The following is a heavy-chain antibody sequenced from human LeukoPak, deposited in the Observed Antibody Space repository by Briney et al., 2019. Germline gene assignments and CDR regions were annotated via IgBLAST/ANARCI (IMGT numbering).Heavy chain of an antibody. CDR3: AREGGSQLDNAFDI. CDR2: INWSGGST. J-gene: IGHJ3*02. V-gene: IGHV3-20*04. Sequence: GGSLRLSCETSGFTFDDYGMSWVRQAPGKGLEWVSDINWSGGSTGYADSVKGRFTISRESAKKSVYLQMNSLRVEDTAIYYCAREGGSQLDNAFDIWGQGTMFTVSS. CDR1: GFTFDDYG. D-gene: IGHD1-26*01.